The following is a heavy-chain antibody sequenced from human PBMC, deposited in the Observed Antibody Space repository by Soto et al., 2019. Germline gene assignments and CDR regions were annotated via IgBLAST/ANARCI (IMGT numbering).Heavy chain of an antibody. CDR2: ISGSGGST. V-gene: IGHV3-23*01. J-gene: IGHJ4*02. D-gene: IGHD4-4*01. CDR3: AKDPYDYSRQDSGITSPDY. Sequence: GGSLRLSCAASGFTFSSYAMSWVRQAPGKGLEWVSAISGSGGSTYYADSVKGRFTISRDNSKNTLYLQMNSLGAEDTAVYYCAKDPYDYSRQDSGITSPDYRGQGTLVTVSS. CDR1: GFTFSSYA.